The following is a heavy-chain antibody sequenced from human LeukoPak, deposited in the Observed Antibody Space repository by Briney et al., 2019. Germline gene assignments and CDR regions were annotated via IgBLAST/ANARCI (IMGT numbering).Heavy chain of an antibody. Sequence: ASVKVSCKASGYTFTSYGISWVRQAPGQGLEWMGWISAYNGNTNYAQKLQGRVTMTTDTSTSTAYMELRSLRSDGTAVYYCATVPAAITPGDYWGQGTLVTVSS. CDR1: GYTFTSYG. CDR2: ISAYNGNT. D-gene: IGHD2-2*01. J-gene: IGHJ4*02. CDR3: ATVPAAITPGDY. V-gene: IGHV1-18*01.